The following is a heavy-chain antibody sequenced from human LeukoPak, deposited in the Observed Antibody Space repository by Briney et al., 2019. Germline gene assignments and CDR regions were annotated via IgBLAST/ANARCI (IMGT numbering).Heavy chain of an antibody. CDR2: INPSGTGT. Sequence: ASVTVSCKASGYTITNNYMHWVRQAPGQGLEWMGVINPSGTGTSYAQTFQGRITISRDTSTSTVYMELSSLRSEDTAFYYCATDHSMANTAWWFDPWGQGTLVTVSS. J-gene: IGHJ5*02. CDR3: ATDHSMANTAWWFDP. CDR1: GYTITNNY. D-gene: IGHD5-24*01. V-gene: IGHV1-46*01.